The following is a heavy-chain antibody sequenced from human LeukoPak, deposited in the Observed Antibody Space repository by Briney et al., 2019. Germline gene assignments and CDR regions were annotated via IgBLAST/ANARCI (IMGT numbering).Heavy chain of an antibody. Sequence: PGGSLGLSCAASGFTFSTSSMNWVRQAPGTGLEWVSYISSSSRDIFYADSVKGRFTISRDNAKNSLFLQMNSLRDDDTAVYYCAESPYCSGGTCYSFWGYWGQGTLVTVSS. V-gene: IGHV3-48*02. CDR3: AESPYCSGGTCYSFWGY. D-gene: IGHD2-15*01. CDR1: GFTFSTSS. CDR2: ISSSSRDI. J-gene: IGHJ4*02.